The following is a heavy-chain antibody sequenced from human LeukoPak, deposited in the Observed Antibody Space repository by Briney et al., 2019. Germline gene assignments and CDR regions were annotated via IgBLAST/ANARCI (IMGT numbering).Heavy chain of an antibody. CDR1: GGSISSYY. CDR3: ARLAHYYDSSDYYIYYFDY. J-gene: IGHJ4*02. D-gene: IGHD3-22*01. Sequence: SETLSLTCTVSGGSISSYYWGWIRHTPGKGLECIGYIYYTGSTNYNPSLKSRVTISVDTAKNQFSLKLSSVTAADTAVYYCARLAHYYDSSDYYIYYFDYWGQGTLVTVSS. V-gene: IGHV4-59*01. CDR2: IYYTGST.